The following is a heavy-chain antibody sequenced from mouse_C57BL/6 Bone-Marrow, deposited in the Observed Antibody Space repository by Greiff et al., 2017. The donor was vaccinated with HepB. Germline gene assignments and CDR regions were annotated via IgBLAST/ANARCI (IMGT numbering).Heavy chain of an antibody. CDR3: ARGGCSNALFAY. J-gene: IGHJ3*01. Sequence: VQLQQPGAELVMPGASVKLSCKASGYTFTSYWMHWVKQRPGQGLEWIGGIDPSDSYTNYNQKFKGKSTLPVDKSSSTAYMQLSSLTSEDSAVYYCARGGCSNALFAYWGQGTLVTVSA. V-gene: IGHV1-69*01. D-gene: IGHD2-5*01. CDR1: GYTFTSYW. CDR2: IDPSDSYT.